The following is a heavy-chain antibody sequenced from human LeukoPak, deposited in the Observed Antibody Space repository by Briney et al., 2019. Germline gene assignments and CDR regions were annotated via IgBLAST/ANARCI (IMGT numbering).Heavy chain of an antibody. Sequence: KPSETLSLTCTVSGGSISSYYWSWIRQPAGKGLEWIGRIYTSENTNYNPSLKSRVTMSVDTSENQFSLKLSSVTAADTAVYYCARGYYDFWSGSNWFDPWGQGTLVTVSS. V-gene: IGHV4-4*07. D-gene: IGHD3-3*01. CDR3: ARGYYDFWSGSNWFDP. J-gene: IGHJ5*02. CDR1: GGSISSYY. CDR2: IYTSENT.